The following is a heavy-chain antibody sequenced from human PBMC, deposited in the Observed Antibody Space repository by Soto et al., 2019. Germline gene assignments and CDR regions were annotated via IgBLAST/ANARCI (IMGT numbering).Heavy chain of an antibody. CDR2: ISAYNGNT. V-gene: IGHV1-18*01. J-gene: IGHJ6*02. D-gene: IGHD3-22*01. CDR1: GYTFASYG. Sequence: GASVKVSCKASGYTFASYGISWVRQAPGQGLEWMGWISAYNGNTNYAQKLQGRVTMTTDTSTSTAHMELRSRRSDDTAVYSCARGVYSVSGGYYRYYCYGMAVWGRGSTVTVAS. CDR3: ARGVYSVSGGYYRYYCYGMAV.